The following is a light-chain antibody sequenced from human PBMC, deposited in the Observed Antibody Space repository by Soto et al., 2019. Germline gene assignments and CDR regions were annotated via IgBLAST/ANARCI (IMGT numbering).Light chain of an antibody. CDR3: QQRSNWPLT. CDR2: DAS. Sequence: EIVLTQSPATLSLSPGERATLSCRASQSVSSYLAWYQQKPGQAPRLLIYDASNSATGIPARFSGSGSGTAFTLTISSLYPEDFAVYYCQQRSNWPLTFGGGTKVEIK. J-gene: IGKJ4*01. CDR1: QSVSSY. V-gene: IGKV3-11*01.